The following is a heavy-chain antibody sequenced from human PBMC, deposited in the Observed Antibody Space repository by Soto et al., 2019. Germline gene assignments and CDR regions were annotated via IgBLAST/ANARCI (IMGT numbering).Heavy chain of an antibody. CDR2: ISGSDGST. CDR1: GFSFSNYA. J-gene: IGHJ4*02. CDR3: ARDRERDAWYEDY. D-gene: IGHD6-13*01. V-gene: IGHV3-23*01. Sequence: EVQLLESGGGLVQPGGSLRLSCVASGFSFSNYAMSWVRQAPGKGLEWVSVISGSDGSTYYADSVKGRFTISRDNSKNTLYLQMNSLRAEDTAVYYCARDRERDAWYEDYWGQGTLVIVSS.